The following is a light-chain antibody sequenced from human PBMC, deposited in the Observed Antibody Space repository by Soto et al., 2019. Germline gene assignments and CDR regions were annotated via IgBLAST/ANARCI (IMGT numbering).Light chain of an antibody. CDR3: QQYGSSPAT. J-gene: IGKJ5*01. CDR2: GAS. CDR1: QSVSTNY. V-gene: IGKV3-20*01. Sequence: EIVLTQSPGTLSLSPGERATLSCRASQSVSTNYINWYQKKPGRAPRLLIYGASSRATGIPDRFSGSGSGTDFTLTINRLEPEDCAVYYCQQYGSSPATFGQGTRLEI.